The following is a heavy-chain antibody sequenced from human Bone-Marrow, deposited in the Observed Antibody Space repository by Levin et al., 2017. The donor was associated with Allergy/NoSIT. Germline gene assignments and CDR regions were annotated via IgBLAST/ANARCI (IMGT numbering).Heavy chain of an antibody. J-gene: IGHJ6*03. Sequence: ASVKVSCKTSGYTFNKYGLSWMRQAPGQGPEWVGWISPHNGNTDYAQRLQGRVTLTTDTSTSTGYMELKSLRFDDTAVYYCARDLGADPKNYDFWSGYPFYYMDVWGKGTTVTVSS. CDR1: GYTFNKYG. V-gene: IGHV1-18*01. CDR2: ISPHNGNT. CDR3: ARDLGADPKNYDFWSGYPFYYMDV. D-gene: IGHD3-3*01.